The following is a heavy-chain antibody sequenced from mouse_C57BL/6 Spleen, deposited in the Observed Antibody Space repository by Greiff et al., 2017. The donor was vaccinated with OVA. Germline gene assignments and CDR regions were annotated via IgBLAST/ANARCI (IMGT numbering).Heavy chain of an antibody. CDR1: GYSFTDYN. D-gene: IGHD1-1*01. CDR2: INPNYGTT. Sequence: EVQLQQSGPELVKPGASVRISCKASGYSFTDYNMNWVKQSNGKSLEWIGVINPNYGTTSSNQKFKGKATLTVDHSSSTAYMQLNSLTSEDSSVYFCASEVASYYGTGFDFWGQGTTLTVSS. J-gene: IGHJ2*01. CDR3: ASEVASYYGTGFDF. V-gene: IGHV1-39*01.